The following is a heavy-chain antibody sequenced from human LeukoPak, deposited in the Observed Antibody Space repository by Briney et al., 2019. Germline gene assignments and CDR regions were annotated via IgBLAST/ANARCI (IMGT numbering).Heavy chain of an antibody. V-gene: IGHV3-23*01. J-gene: IGHJ4*02. CDR1: GFTFRSFG. CDR3: AKVRASK. Sequence: GGSLGLSCAASGFTFRSFGLSWVRQAPGKGLEWVSAISGSGGSTYYADSVKGRFTSSRDNSKNTLYLQMNSLRAEDTAVYYCAKVRASKWGQGTLVTVSS. CDR2: ISGSGGST.